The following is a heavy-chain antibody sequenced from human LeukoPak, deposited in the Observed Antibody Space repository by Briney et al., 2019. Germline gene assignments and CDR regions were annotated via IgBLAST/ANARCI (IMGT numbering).Heavy chain of an antibody. CDR2: INWNSDSI. D-gene: IGHD3-22*01. CDR3: AKAGPGITMIVVVIDY. Sequence: PGGSLRLSCAVSGFTFDDYAMHWVRQVPGKGLEWVSGINWNSDSIGYADSVKGRFTTSRDNSKNTLYLQMNSLRAEDTAVYYCAKAGPGITMIVVVIDYWGQGTLVTVSS. V-gene: IGHV3-9*01. CDR1: GFTFDDYA. J-gene: IGHJ4*02.